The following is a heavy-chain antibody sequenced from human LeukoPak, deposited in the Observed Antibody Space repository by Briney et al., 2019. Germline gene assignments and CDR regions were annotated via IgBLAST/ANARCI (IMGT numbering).Heavy chain of an antibody. Sequence: GASVKVSCKASGYTFTSYDINWVRQATGQGLEWMGWMNPNSGNTGYAQKFQGRVTMTRNTSISTAYMELSSLRSEDTAVYYCARGIVXVTXDXXXXWFDPWGQGTLVTV. D-gene: IGHD2-21*02. J-gene: IGHJ5*02. V-gene: IGHV1-8*01. CDR2: MNPNSGNT. CDR1: GYTFTSYD. CDR3: ARGIVXVTXDXXXXWFDP.